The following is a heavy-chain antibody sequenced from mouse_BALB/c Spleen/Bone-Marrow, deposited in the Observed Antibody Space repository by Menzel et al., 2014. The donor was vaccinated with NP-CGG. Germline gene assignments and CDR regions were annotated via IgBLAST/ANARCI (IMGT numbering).Heavy chain of an antibody. V-gene: IGHV3-8*02. CDR1: GDSVTSGY. J-gene: IGHJ2*01. Sequence: EVKLVETGPSLVKPSQTLSLTCSVTGDSVTSGYWNWIRKFPGNKLEYMGYISYSGSTYYNPSLKSRISITRDTSKSQYYLRLNSVTTEDTATYYCARSRDYYGNSLDYWGQGTTLTVSS. CDR2: ISYSGST. D-gene: IGHD2-1*01. CDR3: ARSRDYYGNSLDY.